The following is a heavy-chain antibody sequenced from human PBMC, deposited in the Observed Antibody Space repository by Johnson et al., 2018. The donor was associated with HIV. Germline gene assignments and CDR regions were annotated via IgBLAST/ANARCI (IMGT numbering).Heavy chain of an antibody. D-gene: IGHD3-16*01. CDR2: INWNGGST. J-gene: IGHJ3*02. Sequence: VQVLESGGGVVRPGGSLRLSCAASGFTFDDYGMSWVRQAPGKGLEWVSGINWNGGSTGYADSVKGRFTISRDNARNSLYLQMNSLRAEDTAVYSCAKRLTYANSLDAFDIWGQGTMVTVSS. CDR3: AKRLTYANSLDAFDI. V-gene: IGHV3-20*04. CDR1: GFTFDDYG.